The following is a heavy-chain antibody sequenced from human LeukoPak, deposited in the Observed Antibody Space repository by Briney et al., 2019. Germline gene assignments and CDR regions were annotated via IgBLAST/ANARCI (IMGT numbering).Heavy chain of an antibody. J-gene: IGHJ5*02. CDR3: ASLLTGYLGNWFDP. Sequence: SETLSLTCTVSGVSVSSGSYYWSWIRQPPGKGLEWLWYIYYSGSTNYNPSLKSRVTISVDTSKNQFSLKLSSVTAADTAVYYCASLLTGYLGNWFDPWGQGTLVTVSS. V-gene: IGHV4-61*01. CDR2: IYYSGST. CDR1: GVSVSSGSYY. D-gene: IGHD3-9*01.